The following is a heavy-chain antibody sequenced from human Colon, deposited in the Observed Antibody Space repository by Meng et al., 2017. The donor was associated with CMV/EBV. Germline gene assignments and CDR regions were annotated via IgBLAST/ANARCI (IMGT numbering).Heavy chain of an antibody. CDR2: INSDGSST. Sequence: GESLKISCAASGFTFSSYWMHWVRQAPGKGLVWVSRINSDGSSTSYADSVKGRFTIPRDNAKNTLYLQMNSLRAEDTAVYYCARVKPGIGIVGATSFDYWGQGTLVTVSS. CDR3: ARVKPGIGIVGATSFDY. CDR1: GFTFSSYW. V-gene: IGHV3-74*01. J-gene: IGHJ4*02. D-gene: IGHD1-26*01.